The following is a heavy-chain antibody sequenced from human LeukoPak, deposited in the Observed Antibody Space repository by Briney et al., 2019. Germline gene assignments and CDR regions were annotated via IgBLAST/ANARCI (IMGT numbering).Heavy chain of an antibody. V-gene: IGHV3-21*01. J-gene: IGHJ4*02. CDR1: GXTFSSYS. CDR3: VCYYYDSSGYYFEY. CDR2: ISSSSSYI. D-gene: IGHD3-22*01. Sequence: GGSLRLSCAASGXTFSSYSLNWVRQAPGKGLESVSSISSSSSYIYYAYSVKGRFTISRDNAKNSLYLQMNSLRAEDTAVYYCVCYYYDSSGYYFEYWGQGTLVTVSS.